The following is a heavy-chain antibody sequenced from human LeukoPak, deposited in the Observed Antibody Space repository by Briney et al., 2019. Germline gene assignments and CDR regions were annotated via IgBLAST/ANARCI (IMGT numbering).Heavy chain of an antibody. J-gene: IGHJ4*02. V-gene: IGHV3-7*01. D-gene: IGHD3-3*01. CDR3: TRHLDD. CDR2: IKHDESEK. Sequence: GGSLRLSCAASGFSFNSDWMDWVRQAPGKGLEWVANIKHDESEKNYLDSVKGRFTISRDNAQNSLYLQMNGLRVEDTAVYYCTRHLDDWGQGTLVTVSS. CDR1: GFSFNSDW.